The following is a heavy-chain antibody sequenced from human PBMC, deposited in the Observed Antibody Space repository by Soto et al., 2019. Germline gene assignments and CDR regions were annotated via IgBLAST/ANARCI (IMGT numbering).Heavy chain of an antibody. CDR3: ARRSYDILTGYYDYYFDY. D-gene: IGHD3-9*01. V-gene: IGHV5-51*01. J-gene: IGHJ4*02. CDR1: GYSFTSYW. Sequence: RGESLKISCKGSGYSFTSYWIGWVRQMPGKGLEWMGIIYPGDSDTRYSPSFQGQVTISADKSISTAYLPWGSLKASDTAMYYCARRSYDILTGYYDYYFDYWGQGTLVTVSS. CDR2: IYPGDSDT.